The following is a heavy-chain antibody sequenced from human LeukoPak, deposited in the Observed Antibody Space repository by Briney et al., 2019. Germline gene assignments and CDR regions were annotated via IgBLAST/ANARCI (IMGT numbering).Heavy chain of an antibody. CDR2: IYYSGST. V-gene: IGHV4-59*01. CDR3: ARMRADAFDI. J-gene: IGHJ3*02. CDR1: GGSISSYY. Sequence: SETLSLTCTVSGGSISSYYWSWIRQPPGKGLEWIGYIYYSGSTNYNPSLKSRVTISVDTSKNQFSLKLSSVTAADTAVYYCARMRADAFDIWGQGTMVTVSS.